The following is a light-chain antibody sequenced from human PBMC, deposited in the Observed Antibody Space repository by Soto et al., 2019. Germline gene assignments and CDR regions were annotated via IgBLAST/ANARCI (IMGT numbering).Light chain of an antibody. CDR2: GAS. CDR1: QSVSSSY. Sequence: IVLTHSPGTLSLSPGERATLSCRASQSVSSSYLAWYQQKPGQAPRLLIYGASSRATGIPDRFSGSGSGTDFTLTISRLEPEDFAVYYCQQYGSSPRTFGQGTMVDIK. CDR3: QQYGSSPRT. V-gene: IGKV3-20*01. J-gene: IGKJ1*01.